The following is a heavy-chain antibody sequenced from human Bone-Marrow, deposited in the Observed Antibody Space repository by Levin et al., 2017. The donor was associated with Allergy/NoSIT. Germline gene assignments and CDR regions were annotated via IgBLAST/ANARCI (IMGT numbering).Heavy chain of an antibody. V-gene: IGHV3-21*06. Sequence: GGSLRLSCRGSGFDFNTHDMNWVRQAPGQGLEWVSSISGNSHYVYYVDSVKGRFSISRDNAKNSMFLHMNSLRVEDTAVYYCARLQGRSGWSYYYYGMDVWGRGTTLTVSS. CDR2: ISGNSHYV. J-gene: IGHJ6*02. CDR1: GFDFNTHD. D-gene: IGHD6-19*01. CDR3: ARLQGRSGWSYYYYGMDV.